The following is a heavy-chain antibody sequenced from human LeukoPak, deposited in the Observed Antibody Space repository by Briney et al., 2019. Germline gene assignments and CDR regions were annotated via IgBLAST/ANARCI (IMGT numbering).Heavy chain of an antibody. CDR3: ARAGYCSSTSCYLIDYYYMDV. J-gene: IGHJ6*03. CDR2: ISAYNGNT. CDR1: GGTFSSYA. V-gene: IGHV1-18*01. Sequence: ASVKVSCKASGGTFSSYAISWVRQAPGHGLEWMGWISAYNGNTNYAQKLQGRVTMTTDTSTGTAYMELRSLRSDDTAVYYCARAGYCSSTSCYLIDYYYMDVWGKGTTVTVSS. D-gene: IGHD2-2*01.